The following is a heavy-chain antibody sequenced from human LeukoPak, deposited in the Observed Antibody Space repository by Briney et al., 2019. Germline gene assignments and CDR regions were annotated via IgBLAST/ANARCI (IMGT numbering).Heavy chain of an antibody. Sequence: PGGSLRLSCAVSGFTFSTYGMSWVRQAPGKGLEWVSAISGSGGSTYYADSVKGRFTISRDNSKNTLYLQMNSLRAEDTAVYYCAKDQPRYKDYWGQGTLVTVSS. CDR3: AKDQPRYKDY. J-gene: IGHJ4*02. V-gene: IGHV3-23*01. D-gene: IGHD1-1*01. CDR1: GFTFSTYG. CDR2: ISGSGGST.